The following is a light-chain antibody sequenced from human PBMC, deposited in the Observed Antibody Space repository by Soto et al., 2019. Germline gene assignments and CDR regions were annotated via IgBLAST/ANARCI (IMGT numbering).Light chain of an antibody. Sequence: DIQMPQSPSSLSASEGDRVTITCRASQSINSFLNWYQQKSGKAPKLLIYDASTLQSGVPSRFSGSGSETEFTLTITNLQPDDFATYYCQQSYNTPFTFGPGTKVDVK. J-gene: IGKJ3*01. CDR3: QQSYNTPFT. CDR1: QSINSF. V-gene: IGKV1-39*01. CDR2: DAS.